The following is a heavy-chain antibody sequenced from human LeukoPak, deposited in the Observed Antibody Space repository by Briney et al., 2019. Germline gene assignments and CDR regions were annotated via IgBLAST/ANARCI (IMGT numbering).Heavy chain of an antibody. Sequence: PGRSLTLSCAASGFTFSSYGMHWVRQAPGKGLEWVAVISYDGSNNYYADSVKGRFTISRDNSKNTLYLQMNSLRAEDTAVYYCAKSGQGMDVWGQGTTVTVSS. CDR3: AKSGQGMDV. CDR1: GFTFSSYG. V-gene: IGHV3-30*18. D-gene: IGHD6-25*01. CDR2: ISYDGSNN. J-gene: IGHJ6*02.